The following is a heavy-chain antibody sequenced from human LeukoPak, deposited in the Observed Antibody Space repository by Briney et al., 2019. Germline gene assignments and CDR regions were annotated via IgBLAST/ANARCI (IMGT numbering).Heavy chain of an antibody. V-gene: IGHV1-2*02. D-gene: IGHD1-26*01. CDR3: ATGNGSYPYYMEV. J-gene: IGHJ6*03. CDR2: INPNSGGT. CDR1: GYTFTGYY. Sequence: ASVKVSCKASGYTFTGYYMHWVRQAPGQGLEWMGWINPNSGGTNYAQKFQGRVTMTRDTSISTAYMELSSLRSEDTAVYYCATGNGSYPYYMEVWGKGTTVTVSS.